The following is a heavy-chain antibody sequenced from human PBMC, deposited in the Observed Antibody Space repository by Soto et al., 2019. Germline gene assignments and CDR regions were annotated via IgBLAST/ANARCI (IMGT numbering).Heavy chain of an antibody. CDR1: GGSISSYY. CDR3: ARGPPPKWWFGELSRRYYGMDV. V-gene: IGHV4-59*01. Sequence: NPSETLSLTCTVSGGSISSYYWSWIRQPPGKGLEWIGYIYYSGSTNYNPSLKSRVTISVDTSKNQFSLKLSSVTAADTAVYYCARGPPPKWWFGELSRRYYGMDVWGQGTTVTVSS. D-gene: IGHD3-10*01. J-gene: IGHJ6*02. CDR2: IYYSGST.